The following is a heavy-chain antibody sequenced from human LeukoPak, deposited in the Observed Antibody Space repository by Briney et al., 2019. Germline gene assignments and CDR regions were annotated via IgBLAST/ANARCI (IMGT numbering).Heavy chain of an antibody. CDR1: GFTFSSYA. CDR2: IYSGGTT. D-gene: IGHD5-18*01. Sequence: GGSLRLSCAASGFTFSSYAMSWVRQAPGKGLEWVSTIYSGGTTYYADSVMGRFTISRHNSRNTLYLQMNSLRAEDTAVYYCARVDTVMAYYFDLWGQGTLVTVSS. V-gene: IGHV3-53*04. CDR3: ARVDTVMAYYFDL. J-gene: IGHJ4*02.